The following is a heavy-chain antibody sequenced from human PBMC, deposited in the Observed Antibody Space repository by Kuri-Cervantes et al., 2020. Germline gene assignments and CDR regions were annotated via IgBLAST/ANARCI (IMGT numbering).Heavy chain of an antibody. J-gene: IGHJ4*02. V-gene: IGHV4-30-4*01. Sequence: SATLSLTCTVSGGSIRSGDYYWSWIRQPQGKGLEWIGYIYYSGSTYYNPSLKSRVTISVDTSKNQFSLKLSSVTAADTAVYYCARGLAGRFDYWGQGTLVTVSS. CDR1: GGSIRSGDYY. D-gene: IGHD6-19*01. CDR3: ARGLAGRFDY. CDR2: IYYSGST.